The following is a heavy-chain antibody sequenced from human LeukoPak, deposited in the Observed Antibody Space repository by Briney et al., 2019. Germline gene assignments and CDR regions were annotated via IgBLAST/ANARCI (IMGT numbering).Heavy chain of an antibody. D-gene: IGHD1-14*01. CDR3: ARAPEYGLYYFDY. V-gene: IGHV4-38-2*02. CDR1: GYSISTGYY. Sequence: DPSETLSLTCTVSGYSISTGYYWDWIRQPPGKGLEWIGTFYHGGSTYYNPSLKSRVTISVDTSKNQFSLNLTSVTAADTAVYYCARAPEYGLYYFDYWGQGTLVTVSS. CDR2: FYHGGST. J-gene: IGHJ4*02.